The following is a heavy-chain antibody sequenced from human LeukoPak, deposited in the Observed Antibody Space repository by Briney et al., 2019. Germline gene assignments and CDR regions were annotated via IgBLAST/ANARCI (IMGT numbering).Heavy chain of an antibody. CDR1: GFTFSNAW. CDR2: IKCKTDGGTT. CDR3: TTDFDGVAVAGTFDY. Sequence: GGSLILSCGASGFTFSNAWMSTVRQAPGKGLEWVGRIKCKTDGGTTDYAAREKGRFTISRADSKNTLYLQMNSLKTEDTAVYYCTTDFDGVAVAGTFDYWGQGTLVTVSS. D-gene: IGHD6-19*01. J-gene: IGHJ4*02. V-gene: IGHV3-15*05.